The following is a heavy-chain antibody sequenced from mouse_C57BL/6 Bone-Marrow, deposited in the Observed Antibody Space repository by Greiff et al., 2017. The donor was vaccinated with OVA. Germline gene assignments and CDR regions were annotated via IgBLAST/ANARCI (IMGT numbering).Heavy chain of an antibody. V-gene: IGHV8-8*01. CDR1: GFSLSTFGMG. CDR2: IWSDDDK. Sequence: QVTLKVSGPGILQPSQTLSLTCSFSGFSLSTFGMGVGWIRQPSGKGLEWLAHIWSDDDKYYNPALKSRLTISKDTSTNQVFLKIANVDTADTATYYCAGRARGCDGYYGWFAYWGQGTLVTVSA. J-gene: IGHJ3*01. CDR3: AGRARGCDGYYGWFAY. D-gene: IGHD2-3*01.